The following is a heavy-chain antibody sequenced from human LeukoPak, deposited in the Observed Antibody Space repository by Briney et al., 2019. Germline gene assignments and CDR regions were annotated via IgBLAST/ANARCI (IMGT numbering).Heavy chain of an antibody. CDR3: ATDVPAVTIFGY. Sequence: GRSLRLSCAASGLGFSTYGMHWVRQAPGTGLVWVSLINSDGSSTNYADSVKGRFTISRDNAKNTLYLQMNSLRAEDTAVYYCATDVPAVTIFGYWGQGTLVTVSS. D-gene: IGHD2-2*01. J-gene: IGHJ4*02. V-gene: IGHV3-74*01. CDR2: INSDGSST. CDR1: GLGFSTYG.